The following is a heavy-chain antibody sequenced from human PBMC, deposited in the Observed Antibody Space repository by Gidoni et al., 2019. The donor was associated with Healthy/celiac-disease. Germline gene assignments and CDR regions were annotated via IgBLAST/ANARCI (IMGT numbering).Heavy chain of an antibody. J-gene: IGHJ4*02. D-gene: IGHD3-10*01. CDR1: GGSISSGGYY. Sequence: QVQLQESGPGLVKPSQTLSLTCTVSGGSISSGGYYWSWLRQHPGKGLEWIGYIYYSGSTYYNPSLKSRVTISVDTSKNQFSLKLSSVTAADTAVYYCARESGSGSYYDYWGQGTLVTVSS. CDR2: IYYSGST. CDR3: ARESGSGSYYDY. V-gene: IGHV4-31*03.